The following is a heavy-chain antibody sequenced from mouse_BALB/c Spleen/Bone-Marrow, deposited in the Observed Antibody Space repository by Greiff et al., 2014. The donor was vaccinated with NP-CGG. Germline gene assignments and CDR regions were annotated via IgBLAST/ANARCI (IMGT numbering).Heavy chain of an antibody. Sequence: QVHVKQSGAGLVKPGASVRLSCKASGYSFTTYWIHWVKQRPGQGLEWIGEINPSNGRTNYNEKFKSKATLTVDKSSSTAYMQLSSLTSEDSAVYYCARYDGPAWFAYWGQGTLVTVSA. D-gene: IGHD2-3*01. CDR1: GYSFTTYW. J-gene: IGHJ3*01. V-gene: IGHV1S81*02. CDR2: INPSNGRT. CDR3: ARYDGPAWFAY.